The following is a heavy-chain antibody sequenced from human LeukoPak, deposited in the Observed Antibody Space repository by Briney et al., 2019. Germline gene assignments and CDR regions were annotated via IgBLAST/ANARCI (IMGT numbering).Heavy chain of an antibody. D-gene: IGHD3-22*01. CDR2: ITDSGSSP. V-gene: IGHV3-23*01. Sequence: PGGSLRLSCAASGFTFSSYAMSWVRQAPGKGLEWVSGITDSGSSPYDADSVKGRFTISRDNSKNTLNLQMDSLRAEDTAVYYCAKGMRGYYSHYFDYWGQGSLVTVSS. CDR3: AKGMRGYYSHYFDY. CDR1: GFTFSSYA. J-gene: IGHJ4*02.